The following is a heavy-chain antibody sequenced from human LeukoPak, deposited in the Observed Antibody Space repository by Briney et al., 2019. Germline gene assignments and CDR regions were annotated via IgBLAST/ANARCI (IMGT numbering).Heavy chain of an antibody. Sequence: PGGSLRLSCAASGSTFSSYAMSWVRQAPGKGLEWVSAISGSGGSTYYADSVKGRFTISRDNSKNTLYLQMNSLRAEDTAVYYCAKGCHAIVGATGPYFDYWGQGTLVTVSS. CDR2: ISGSGGST. D-gene: IGHD1-26*01. J-gene: IGHJ4*02. CDR3: AKGCHAIVGATGPYFDY. V-gene: IGHV3-23*01. CDR1: GSTFSSYA.